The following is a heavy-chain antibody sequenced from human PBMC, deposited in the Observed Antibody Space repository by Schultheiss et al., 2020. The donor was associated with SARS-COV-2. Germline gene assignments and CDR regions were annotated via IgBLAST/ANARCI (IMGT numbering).Heavy chain of an antibody. CDR2: INPNSGGT. V-gene: IGHV1-2*02. CDR3: ATVGLIAVAGTPKGWYFDL. D-gene: IGHD6-19*01. CDR1: GYSFTGYY. J-gene: IGHJ2*01. Sequence: ASVKVSCKASGYSFTGYYMHWVRQAPGQGLEWMGWINPNSGGTNFAQNFQGRVTMTRDTSISTAYMELSRLRSDDTAMYYCATVGLIAVAGTPKGWYFDLWGRGTLVTVSS.